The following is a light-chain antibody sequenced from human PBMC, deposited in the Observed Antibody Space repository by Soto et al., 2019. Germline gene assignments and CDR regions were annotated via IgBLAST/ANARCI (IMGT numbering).Light chain of an antibody. V-gene: IGKV1-5*01. Sequence: DIQMTQSPSTLSASVEDRVTITCRASQRIGRWLAWYQQKPGKAPKLLIYDASSLESGVPSRFSGSGSGTEFTLTLSSLQPDDFATYYFQQYDSYSWTFGQGTKVEVK. CDR3: QQYDSYSWT. J-gene: IGKJ1*01. CDR1: QRIGRW. CDR2: DAS.